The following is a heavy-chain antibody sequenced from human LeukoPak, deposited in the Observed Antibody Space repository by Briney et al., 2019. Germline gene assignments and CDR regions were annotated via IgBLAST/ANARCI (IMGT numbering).Heavy chain of an antibody. CDR2: ISGSGGST. V-gene: IGHV3-23*01. Sequence: GGSLRLSCAASGFTFSSYAMSWVRQAPGKGLEWVSAISGSGGSTYYADSVKGRFTISRDNSKNTLYLQMNSLRAEDTAVYYCAKDADIVVVPASFFYFWGQGTLVTVSS. J-gene: IGHJ4*02. CDR1: GFTFSSYA. D-gene: IGHD2-2*01. CDR3: AKDADIVVVPASFFYF.